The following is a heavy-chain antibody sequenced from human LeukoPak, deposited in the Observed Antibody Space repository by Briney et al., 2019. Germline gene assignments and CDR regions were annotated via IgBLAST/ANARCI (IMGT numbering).Heavy chain of an antibody. D-gene: IGHD3-22*01. J-gene: IGHJ4*02. CDR1: GDTFSSYA. V-gene: IGHV1-69*13. CDR3: ARLGSDYYDSSGYIFDY. Sequence: SVKVSCKASGDTFSSYAISWVRQAPGQGLEWMGGIIPIFGTENYAQKFQGRVTITADESTSTAYMELSSLRSEDTAVYYCARLGSDYYDSSGYIFDYWGQGTLVTVSS. CDR2: IIPIFGTE.